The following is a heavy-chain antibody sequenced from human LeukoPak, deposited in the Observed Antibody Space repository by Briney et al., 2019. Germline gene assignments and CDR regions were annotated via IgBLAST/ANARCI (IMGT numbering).Heavy chain of an antibody. J-gene: IGHJ5*02. V-gene: IGHV4-39*01. CDR3: ARRSESSSWSHWFDP. CDR2: IYYSGST. CDR1: GGSISSTSYY. D-gene: IGHD6-13*01. Sequence: SETLSLTCTVSGGSISSTSYYWGWIRQPPGKGLEWIVSIYYSGSTYYNPSLKSRVTISVDTSKNQFSLKLSSVTAADTAVYYCARRSESSSWSHWFDPWGQGTLVTVSS.